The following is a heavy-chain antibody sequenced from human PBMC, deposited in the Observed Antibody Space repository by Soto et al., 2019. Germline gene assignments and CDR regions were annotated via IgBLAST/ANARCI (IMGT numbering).Heavy chain of an antibody. J-gene: IGHJ3*02. D-gene: IGHD3-3*01. CDR1: GFTFSSYG. V-gene: IGHV3-33*01. CDR2: IRYDGSNK. Sequence: QVQLVESGGGVVQPGRSLRLSCAASGFTFSSYGMHWVRQAPGKGLEWVAVIRYDGSNKYYADSVKGRFTISRDNSKNTLYLQMNSLRAEDTAVYYCACLTIFGVVRAAFDIWGQGTMVTVSS. CDR3: ACLTIFGVVRAAFDI.